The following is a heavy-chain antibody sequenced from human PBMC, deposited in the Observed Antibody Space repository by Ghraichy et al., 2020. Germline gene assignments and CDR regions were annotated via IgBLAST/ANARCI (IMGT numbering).Heavy chain of an antibody. Sequence: GGSLRLSCVASGFTFTDYAMHWVRRTPGKGLEWLAVISTDRNLIHYAAAAKGRFIISRDDSRDTLFLDMKNLGPADTATYFCSRDGVPAAVFYGMDVWGLGTTVTVS. CDR2: ISTDRNLI. J-gene: IGHJ6*02. V-gene: IGHV3-30*03. CDR3: SRDGVPAAVFYGMDV. CDR1: GFTFTDYA. D-gene: IGHD2-2*01.